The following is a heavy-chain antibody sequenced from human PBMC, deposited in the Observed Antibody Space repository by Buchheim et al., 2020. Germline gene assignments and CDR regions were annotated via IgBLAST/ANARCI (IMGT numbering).Heavy chain of an antibody. J-gene: IGHJ4*02. Sequence: QVQLVESGGGVVQPGRSLRLCCAASGFTFSSYGIQWVRQAPGKGLEWVAVISYDGSNKYYAESVKGRFTISRDNSKNRLYMQMNSLRAEDTAVYYCAKVNYSVYWGQGTL. CDR3: AKVNYSVY. CDR2: ISYDGSNK. V-gene: IGHV3-30*18. D-gene: IGHD1-7*01. CDR1: GFTFSSYG.